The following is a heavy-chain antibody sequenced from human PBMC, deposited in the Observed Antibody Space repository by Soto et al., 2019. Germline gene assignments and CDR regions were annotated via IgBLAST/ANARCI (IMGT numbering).Heavy chain of an antibody. V-gene: IGHV3-15*07. CDR3: TTDSRSGGLLNYYYYGMDV. D-gene: IGHD3-10*01. CDR2: IKSKTDGGTT. Sequence: EVQLVESGGGLVKPGGSLRLSCAASGFTFSNAWMNWVRQAPGKGLEWVGRIKSKTDGGTTDYAAPVKGRFTISRDDSKNTLYLQMNSLKTEDTAVYYCTTDSRSGGLLNYYYYGMDVWGQGTTVTVSS. J-gene: IGHJ6*02. CDR1: GFTFSNAW.